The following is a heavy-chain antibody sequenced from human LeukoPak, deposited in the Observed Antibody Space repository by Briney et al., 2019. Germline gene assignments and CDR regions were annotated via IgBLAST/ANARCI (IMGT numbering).Heavy chain of an antibody. Sequence: GRSLRLSCAASGFTFSSYGMHWVRQAPGKGLEWVSSISSSSSYIYYADSVKGRFTISRDNAKNSLYLQMNSLRAEDTAVYYCARAGIAVAGDAFDIWGQGTMVTVSS. CDR1: GFTFSSYG. CDR3: ARAGIAVAGDAFDI. D-gene: IGHD6-19*01. J-gene: IGHJ3*02. V-gene: IGHV3-21*01. CDR2: ISSSSSYI.